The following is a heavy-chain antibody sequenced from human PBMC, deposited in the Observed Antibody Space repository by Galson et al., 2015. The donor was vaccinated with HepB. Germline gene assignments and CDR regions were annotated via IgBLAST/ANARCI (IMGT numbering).Heavy chain of an antibody. Sequence: SLRLSCAASGFTFSSYGMHWVRQAPGKGLEWVAVISYDGSNKYYADSVKGRFTISRDNSKNTLYLQMNSLRAEDTAVYYCARDSGTYDYVMLIDYWGQGTLVTVSS. D-gene: IGHD3-16*01. J-gene: IGHJ4*02. CDR3: ARDSGTYDYVMLIDY. CDR1: GFTFSSYG. CDR2: ISYDGSNK. V-gene: IGHV3-30*03.